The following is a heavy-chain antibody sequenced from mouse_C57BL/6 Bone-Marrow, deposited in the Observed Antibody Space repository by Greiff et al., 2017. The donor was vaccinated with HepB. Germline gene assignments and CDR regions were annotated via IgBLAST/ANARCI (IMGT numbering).Heavy chain of an antibody. J-gene: IGHJ4*01. D-gene: IGHD2-5*01. Sequence: VKLVESGAELVRPGTSVKMSCKASGYTFTNYWIGWAKQRPGHGLEWIGDIYPGGGYTNYNEKFKGKATLTADKSSSTAYMQFSSLTSEDSAIYYCARGDSNPNYYAMDYWGQGTSVTVSS. CDR3: ARGDSNPNYYAMDY. CDR1: GYTFTNYW. CDR2: IYPGGGYT. V-gene: IGHV1-63*01.